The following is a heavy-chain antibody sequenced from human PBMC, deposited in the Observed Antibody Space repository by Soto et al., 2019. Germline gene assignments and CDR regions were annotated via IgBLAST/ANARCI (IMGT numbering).Heavy chain of an antibody. Sequence: SETLSLTCTVSGGSISSYYWSWIRQSPGKGLECIGYIYYTGSTNYNPSLKSRVTISIDTSKNQFSLKLSSVTAADTAVYYCASLTWGSGAGSYYWFDPWGQGTLVTVSS. CDR2: IYYTGST. CDR3: ASLTWGSGAGSYYWFDP. V-gene: IGHV4-59*08. D-gene: IGHD3-10*01. J-gene: IGHJ5*02. CDR1: GGSISSYY.